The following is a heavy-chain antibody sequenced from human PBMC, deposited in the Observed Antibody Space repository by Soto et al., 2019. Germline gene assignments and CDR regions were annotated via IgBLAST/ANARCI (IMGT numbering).Heavy chain of an antibody. CDR1: GFTFSSYA. CDR2: ISGSGGST. V-gene: IGHV3-23*01. Sequence: GGSLRLSCAASGFTFSSYATSWVRQAPGKGLEWVSAISGSGGSTYYADSVKGRFTISRDNSKNTLYLQMNSLRAEDTAVYYCAKNDYDFWSGYPDYWGQGTLVTVSS. CDR3: AKNDYDFWSGYPDY. D-gene: IGHD3-3*01. J-gene: IGHJ4*02.